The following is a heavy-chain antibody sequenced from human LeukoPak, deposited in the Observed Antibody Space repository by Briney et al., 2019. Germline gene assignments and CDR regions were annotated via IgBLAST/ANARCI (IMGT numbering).Heavy chain of an antibody. CDR3: AGDGIDGDYD. D-gene: IGHD4-17*01. V-gene: IGHV4-31*03. J-gene: IGHJ4*02. Sequence: SQTLSLTCNVSGGSISSGGYYWSWIRQHLGKGLEGRGYIYYSGSTYYKPSLKSRVTISVDTSKNQFSLKLGSVTAADTAVYYCAGDGIDGDYDWGQGTLVTVSS. CDR2: IYYSGST. CDR1: GGSISSGGYY.